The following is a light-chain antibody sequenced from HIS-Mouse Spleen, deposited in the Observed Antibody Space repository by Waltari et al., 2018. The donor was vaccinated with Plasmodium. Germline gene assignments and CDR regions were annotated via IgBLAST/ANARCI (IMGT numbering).Light chain of an antibody. Sequence: SYELTQPPPVSVSPGQTARITCSGDALPKTYAYSYQQKSGQAPVLVIYEDSKRPSGIPERFSGSSSGTMATLTISGAQVEDEADYYCYSTDSSGNHRVFGGGTKLTVL. V-gene: IGLV3-10*01. CDR1: ALPKTY. CDR3: YSTDSSGNHRV. J-gene: IGLJ3*02. CDR2: EDS.